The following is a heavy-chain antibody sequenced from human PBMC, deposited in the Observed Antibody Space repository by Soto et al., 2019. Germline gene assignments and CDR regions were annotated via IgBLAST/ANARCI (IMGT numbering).Heavy chain of an antibody. D-gene: IGHD3-16*01. J-gene: IGHJ4*02. V-gene: IGHV3-30-3*01. CDR2: ISYDGANK. Sequence: QVQLVESGGGVVQPGRSLRLSCAASGFTFSRYAMHCVRQAPGKGLECVAAISYDGANKNYADSVKGRFTISRDNSNNTVYVQMSSLRPDDTAIYYCARDRFGQGEGYLENWGKGILVTVSS. CDR1: GFTFSRYA. CDR3: ARDRFGQGEGYLEN.